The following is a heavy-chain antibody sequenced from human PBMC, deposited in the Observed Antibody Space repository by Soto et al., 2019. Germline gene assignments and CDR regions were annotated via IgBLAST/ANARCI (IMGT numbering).Heavy chain of an antibody. CDR1: GFTFSPYA. CDR3: ARVRGYGSNRPFDY. CDR2: ISYDGSNE. Sequence: GGSLRLSCATSGFTFSPYAMHWVRQAPGKGLEWVAVISYDGSNEYYADSVKGRFTISRDNSKNTLYLQMNSLRAEDTAVYYCARVRGYGSNRPFDYWGQGTLVTVSS. V-gene: IGHV3-30-3*01. J-gene: IGHJ4*02. D-gene: IGHD5-18*01.